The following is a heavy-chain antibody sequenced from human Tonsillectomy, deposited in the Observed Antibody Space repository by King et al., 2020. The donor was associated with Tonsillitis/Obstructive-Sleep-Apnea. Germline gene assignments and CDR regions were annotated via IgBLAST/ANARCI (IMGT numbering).Heavy chain of an antibody. Sequence: VQLVESGGGLVQPGESLRLSCAASGFTFSSYEMNWVRQAPGKGLEWVSYISSRGTIIYYADSVKGRFTISRDNAKNSLYLQMNSLRAEDTAVYYCAGERGPGVDYWGQGTLVTVSS. CDR2: ISSRGTII. V-gene: IGHV3-48*03. CDR1: GFTFSSYE. CDR3: AGERGPGVDY. D-gene: IGHD7-27*01. J-gene: IGHJ4*02.